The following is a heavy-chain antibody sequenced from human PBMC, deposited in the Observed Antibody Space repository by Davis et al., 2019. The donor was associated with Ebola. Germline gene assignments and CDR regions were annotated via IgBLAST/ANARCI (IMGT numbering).Heavy chain of an antibody. D-gene: IGHD1-1*01. CDR2: IYWNDDK. V-gene: IGHV2-5*01. J-gene: IGHJ4*02. CDR3: AHRYSDWYKWYFDY. Sequence: SGPTLVKPTQTLTLTCTFSGFSLTTNRVAVGWIRQPPGKALEWLALIYWNDDKRYSPSLKSRLTVTRDTSRNQVVLTMTNVGPADTATYYCAHRYSDWYKWYFDYWGQGTLVTVSA. CDR1: GFSLTTNRVA.